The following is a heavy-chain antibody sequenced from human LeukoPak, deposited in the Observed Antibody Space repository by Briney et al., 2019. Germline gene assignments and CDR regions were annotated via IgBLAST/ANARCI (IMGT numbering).Heavy chain of an antibody. Sequence: ASVKVSCKASGGTFSSYAISSVRHTPGQGLECMGGIIPIFGTANYAQKFQGRVTITTDESTSTAYMELSSLRSEDTAVYYCARDTRHTAQPFDYWGQGTLVTVSS. V-gene: IGHV1-69*05. CDR2: IIPIFGTA. J-gene: IGHJ4*02. CDR1: GGTFSSYA. CDR3: ARDTRHTAQPFDY. D-gene: IGHD5-18*01.